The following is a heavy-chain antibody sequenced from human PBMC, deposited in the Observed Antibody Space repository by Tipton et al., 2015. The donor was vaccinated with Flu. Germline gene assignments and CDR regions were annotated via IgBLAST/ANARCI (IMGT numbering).Heavy chain of an antibody. J-gene: IGHJ4*02. D-gene: IGHD6-13*01. V-gene: IGHV4-39*07. CDR3: ARLSSNWYHQLDN. CDR1: GGSISSSSYY. CDR2: IYYSGST. Sequence: TLSLTYTVSGGSISSSSYYWGWIRQPPGKGLEWIGSIYYSGSTYYNPSLKSRVTISVDTSKNQFSLKLSSVTAADTAVYYCARLSSNWYHQLDNWGQGTLVTVSS.